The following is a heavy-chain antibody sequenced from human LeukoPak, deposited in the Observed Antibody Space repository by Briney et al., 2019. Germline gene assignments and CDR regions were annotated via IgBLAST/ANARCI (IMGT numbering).Heavy chain of an antibody. CDR1: GFTFSSYA. CDR2: ISYDGRIK. Sequence: PGGSLRLSCAASGFTFSSYAIHWVRQAPGKGLEWVSFISYDGRIKYYADSVKGRLTISRDNSKSTLSLQMNSLRAEDTAIYYCARDLSEKYCIDYWGQGTLVTVSS. J-gene: IGHJ4*02. D-gene: IGHD2-8*02. V-gene: IGHV3-30-3*01. CDR3: ARDLSEKYCIDY.